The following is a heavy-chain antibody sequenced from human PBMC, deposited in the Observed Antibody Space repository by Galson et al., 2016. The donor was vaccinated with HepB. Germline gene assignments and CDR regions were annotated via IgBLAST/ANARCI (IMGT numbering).Heavy chain of an antibody. V-gene: IGHV3-48*04. CDR1: GFTFSLYS. J-gene: IGHJ2*01. CDR3: ARDPSCGGDCNSPRYFDL. CDR2: ISTGGTTI. D-gene: IGHD2-21*02. Sequence: SLRLSCAASGFTFSLYSMYWVRQAPGKGLDWVSYISTGGTTIYYADSVKGRFTISRDNAKNLLYLQMNSLRVEDTAVYYCARDPSCGGDCNSPRYFDLWGRGPLATVSS.